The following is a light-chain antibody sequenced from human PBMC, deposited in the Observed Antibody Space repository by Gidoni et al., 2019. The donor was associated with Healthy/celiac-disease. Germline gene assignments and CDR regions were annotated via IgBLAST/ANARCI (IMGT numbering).Light chain of an antibody. CDR3: QQYNSYSPWT. Sequence: DIQMTQSPSTLSASVGYRVTITCRASQSISSWLAWYQQKPGKAPKLLIYKASSLESGVPSRFSGSGSGTEFTLTISSLQPDDFATYYCQQYNSYSPWTFGGGTKVEIK. V-gene: IGKV1-5*03. J-gene: IGKJ4*01. CDR2: KAS. CDR1: QSISSW.